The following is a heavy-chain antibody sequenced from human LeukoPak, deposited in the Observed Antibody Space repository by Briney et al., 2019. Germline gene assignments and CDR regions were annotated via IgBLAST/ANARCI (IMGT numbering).Heavy chain of an antibody. CDR3: ATTRREDGSGSFDY. V-gene: IGHV4-59*08. CDR2: IYYSGST. J-gene: IGHJ4*02. Sequence: SETLSLTCTDSGGSISSYYWSWIRQPPGKGLEWIGYIYYSGSTNYNPSLKSRVTISVDTSKNQFSLKLSSVTAADTAVYYCATTRREDGSGSFDYWGQGTLVTVSS. CDR1: GGSISSYY. D-gene: IGHD3-10*01.